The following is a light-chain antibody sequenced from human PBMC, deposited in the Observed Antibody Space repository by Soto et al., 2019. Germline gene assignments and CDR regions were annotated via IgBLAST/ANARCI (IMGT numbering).Light chain of an antibody. J-gene: IGLJ1*01. CDR1: TGAVTTDAY. CDR3: LLYFGGAPLGV. V-gene: IGLV7-43*01. Sequence: QAVVTQEASLTVSPGGTVTLTCASSTGAVTTDAYPAWFQLKPGQPPRALIYSTSNKHSWTPARFSGSLFGGKAALTLSGVQPEDEADYYCLLYFGGAPLGVFGRGTKLTVL. CDR2: STS.